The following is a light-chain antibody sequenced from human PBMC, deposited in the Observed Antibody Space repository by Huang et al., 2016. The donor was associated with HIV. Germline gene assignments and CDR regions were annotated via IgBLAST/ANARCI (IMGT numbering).Light chain of an antibody. J-gene: IGKJ5*01. CDR1: QSIRTY. CDR3: QQSYSALSS. CDR2: SAS. V-gene: IGKV1-39*01. Sequence: IPMTQSPTSLSASVGDRVSIACRASQSIRTYLNWYPQKTGKAQKLFISSASALHSGVPSRFSGSGSGTDFTLTMRGLQLDDFATYYCQQSYSALSSFGPGTRL.